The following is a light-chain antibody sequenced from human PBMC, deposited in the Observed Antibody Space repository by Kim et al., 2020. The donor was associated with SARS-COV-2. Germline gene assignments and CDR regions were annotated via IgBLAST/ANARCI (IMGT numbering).Light chain of an antibody. CDR1: TTNIGSNS. Sequence: GRGVTTSGGGSTTNIGSNSVYWYQQLPGTAPKLLIYRNNKRPSGVPDRFSGSKSGTSASLAISGLRSEDEADYYCAAWDDSLSGQVFGGGTKLTVL. CDR3: AAWDDSLSGQV. J-gene: IGLJ3*02. CDR2: RNN. V-gene: IGLV1-47*01.